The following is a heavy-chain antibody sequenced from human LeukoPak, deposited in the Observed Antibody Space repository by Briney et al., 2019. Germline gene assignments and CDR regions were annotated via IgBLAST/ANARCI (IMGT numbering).Heavy chain of an antibody. Sequence: ASVKVSCKASGGTFSSYAISWVRQAPGQGLEWMRGIVPIFGTANYAQKFQGRVTITADESTSTAYMELSSLRSEDTAVYYCARVAHYDYVWGSYRPYNWFDPWGQGTLVTVSS. CDR2: IVPIFGTA. CDR1: GGTFSSYA. J-gene: IGHJ5*02. CDR3: ARVAHYDYVWGSYRPYNWFDP. D-gene: IGHD3-16*02. V-gene: IGHV1-69*13.